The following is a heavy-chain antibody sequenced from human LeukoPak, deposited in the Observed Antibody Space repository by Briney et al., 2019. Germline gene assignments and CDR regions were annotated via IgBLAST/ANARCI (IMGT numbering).Heavy chain of an antibody. CDR3: ARGGGYFVPFDY. D-gene: IGHD3-9*01. J-gene: IGHJ4*02. Sequence: SETLSLNCAVSGGSISSYYWSWIRQPPGKGLEWIGYIYYSGSTNYNPSLKSRVTISVDTSKNQFSLKLSSVTAADTAVYYCARGGGYFVPFDYWGQGTLVTVSS. V-gene: IGHV4-59*01. CDR1: GGSISSYY. CDR2: IYYSGST.